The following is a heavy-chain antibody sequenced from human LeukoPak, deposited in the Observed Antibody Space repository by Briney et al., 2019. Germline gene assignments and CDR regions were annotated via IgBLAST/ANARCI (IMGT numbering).Heavy chain of an antibody. CDR2: IYYSGST. V-gene: IGHV4-39*01. CDR3: ARHVIVVVVAASPIRPATFDP. Sequence: SETLSLTCTVSGGSISSSSYYWGWIRQPPGKGLEWIGSIYYSGSTYYNPSLKSRFTISVDTSKNQFSLKLSSVTAADTAVYYCARHVIVVVVAASPIRPATFDPWGQGTLVTVSS. CDR1: GGSISSSSYY. D-gene: IGHD2-15*01. J-gene: IGHJ5*02.